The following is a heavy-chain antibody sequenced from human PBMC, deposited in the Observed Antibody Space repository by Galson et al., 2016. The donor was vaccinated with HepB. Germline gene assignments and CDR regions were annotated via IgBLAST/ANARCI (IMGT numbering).Heavy chain of an antibody. V-gene: IGHV3-23*01. J-gene: IGHJ4*02. CDR1: GFTFSSYT. Sequence: SLRLSCAASGFTFSSYTMNWVRQAPGKGLEWVATIDSRTPTTHYADSVRGRFTISRDNSKDTVYLQMLSLTAEDTAVYYCPVWMSQHIDYWGQGTLVTVSS. CDR3: PVWMSQHIDY. CDR2: IDSRTPTT. D-gene: IGHD3-16*01.